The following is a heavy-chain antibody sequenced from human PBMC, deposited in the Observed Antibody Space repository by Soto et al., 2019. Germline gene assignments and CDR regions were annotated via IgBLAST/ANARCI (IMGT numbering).Heavy chain of an antibody. CDR1: GYSWTSYW. J-gene: IGHJ4*02. Sequence: GESLKISCKGSGYSWTSYWIGWVRQMPGKGLEWMGIIYPGDSDTRYSPSFQGQVTISADKSIGTAYLQWSSLKASDTAMYYCARPLNGDGYNYGLDYWGQGTLVTVSS. CDR3: ARPLNGDGYNYGLDY. CDR2: IYPGDSDT. V-gene: IGHV5-51*01. D-gene: IGHD5-12*01.